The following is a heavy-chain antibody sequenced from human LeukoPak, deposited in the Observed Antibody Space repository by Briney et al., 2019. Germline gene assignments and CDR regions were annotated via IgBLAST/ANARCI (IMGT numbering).Heavy chain of an antibody. CDR2: IFPLFTTP. CDR3: ARGSPYYGDFDF. V-gene: IGHV1-69*06. D-gene: IGHD4-17*01. J-gene: IGHJ4*02. CDR1: GGTFNTHV. Sequence: SVKVSCKTSGGTFNTHVINWVRQAPGQGLEWMGGIFPLFTTPNYAQSFQGRVTITADKFTNTSYMELSSLRSEDTAVYYCARGSPYYGDFDFWGQGSLVTVSS.